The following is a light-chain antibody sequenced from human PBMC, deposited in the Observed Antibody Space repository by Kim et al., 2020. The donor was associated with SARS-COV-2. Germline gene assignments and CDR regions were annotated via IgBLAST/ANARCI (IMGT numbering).Light chain of an antibody. V-gene: IGKV3-15*01. J-gene: IGKJ4*01. Sequence: EIVMTQSPATLSVSPGERATLSCRASQSVSSNLAWYQQKPGQAPRLLIYGASTRATGIPAMFSGSGSGTEFTLTISSLQSEDFAVYYCQQYNNWPPRTTFGGGTKLEI. CDR3: QQYNNWPPRTT. CDR2: GAS. CDR1: QSVSSN.